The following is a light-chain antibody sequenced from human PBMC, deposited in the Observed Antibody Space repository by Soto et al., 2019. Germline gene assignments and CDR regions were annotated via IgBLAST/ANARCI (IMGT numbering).Light chain of an antibody. Sequence: QSVLTQPPSASGTPGQTVTISCSGGTSNIATNSIAWYQHLPGTAPKLLIYFSHQRPLGVPDRFSGSKSGTSASLAISGLRSEDETDYSCATWDDSLSAWVFGGGTKLTVL. CDR3: ATWDDSLSAWV. V-gene: IGLV1-47*02. CDR2: FSH. J-gene: IGLJ3*02. CDR1: TSNIATNS.